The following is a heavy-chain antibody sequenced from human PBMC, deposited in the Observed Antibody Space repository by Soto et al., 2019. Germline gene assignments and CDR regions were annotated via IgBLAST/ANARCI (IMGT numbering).Heavy chain of an antibody. CDR1: GGSFSGYY. CDR3: ARGLVLLWFGNNWFDP. CDR2: INHSGST. J-gene: IGHJ5*02. Sequence: QVQLQQWGAGLLKPSETLSLTCAVYGGSFSGYYWSWIRQPPGKGLEWIGEINHSGSTNYNPSLKSRVTISVDTSKNQFSLKLSSVTAADTAVYYCARGLVLLWFGNNWFDPWGQGTLVTVSS. V-gene: IGHV4-34*01. D-gene: IGHD3-10*01.